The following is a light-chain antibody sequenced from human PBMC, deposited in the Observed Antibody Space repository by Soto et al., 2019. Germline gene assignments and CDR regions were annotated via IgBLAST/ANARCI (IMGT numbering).Light chain of an antibody. CDR1: SSDVGGYNY. CDR2: EVS. CDR3: SSYTRSSTLV. J-gene: IGLJ2*01. V-gene: IGLV2-14*01. Sequence: QSVLTQPASVSGSHGQSITISCTGSSSDVGGYNYVSWYQQHPGKAPKLMIYEVSNRPSGISNRFSGSKSGNTASLTLSVLQAEDEADYYCSSYTRSSTLVFGGGTKLTVL.